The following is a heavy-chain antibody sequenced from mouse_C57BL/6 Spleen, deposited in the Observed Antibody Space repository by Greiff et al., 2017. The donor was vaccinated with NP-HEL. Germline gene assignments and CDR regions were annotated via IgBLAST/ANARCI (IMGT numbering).Heavy chain of an antibody. D-gene: IGHD2-4*01. V-gene: IGHV1-64*01. J-gene: IGHJ4*01. CDR2: IHPNSGST. CDR3: ARSLLYDYDEGTYYAMDY. Sequence: QVQLQQPGAELVKPGASVKLSCKASGYTFTSYWMHWVKQRPGQGLEWIGMIHPNSGSTNYNEKFKSKATLTVDKSSSTAYMQLSSLTSEDSAVYYCARSLLYDYDEGTYYAMDYWGQGTSVTVSS. CDR1: GYTFTSYW.